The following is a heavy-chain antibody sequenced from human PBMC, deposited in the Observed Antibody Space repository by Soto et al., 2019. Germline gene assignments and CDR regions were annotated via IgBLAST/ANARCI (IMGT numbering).Heavy chain of an antibody. D-gene: IGHD3-10*01. Sequence: WGSLRLSCAASGFTFSGYAMNWVRQAPGKGLEWMAVISHDGSNKYYADSVKGRFTISRDNSKNTLYLQMNSLRAEDTAVYYCAREPRGDLGSGSYRYGNYYYYGMDVWGQGTTVTVSS. CDR3: AREPRGDLGSGSYRYGNYYYYGMDV. CDR1: GFTFSGYA. V-gene: IGHV3-30-3*01. J-gene: IGHJ6*02. CDR2: ISHDGSNK.